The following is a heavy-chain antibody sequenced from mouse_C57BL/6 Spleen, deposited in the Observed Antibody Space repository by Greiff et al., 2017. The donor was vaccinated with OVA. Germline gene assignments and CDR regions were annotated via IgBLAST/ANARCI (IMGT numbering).Heavy chain of an antibody. CDR1: GFTFSDYY. Sequence: EVKVVESEGGLVQPGSSMKLSCTASGFTFSDYYMAWVRQVPEKGLEWVANINYDGSSTYYLDSLKSRFIISRDNAKNILYLQMSSLKSEDTATYYCARNWDYFDYWGQGTTLTVSS. J-gene: IGHJ2*01. CDR2: INYDGSST. D-gene: IGHD4-1*01. V-gene: IGHV5-16*01. CDR3: ARNWDYFDY.